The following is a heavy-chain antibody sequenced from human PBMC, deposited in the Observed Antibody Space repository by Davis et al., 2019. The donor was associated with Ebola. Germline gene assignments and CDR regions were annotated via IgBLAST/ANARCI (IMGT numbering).Heavy chain of an antibody. Sequence: AASVKVSCKASGYTFTNYYMHWVRQAPGHGFEWTGFINSSGGSTTYAQKFQGRVTMTRDTSTSTVYMELSSLRSEDTAVFYCARESIYGDSVDFDYWGQGTLVIVSS. CDR2: INSSGGST. CDR1: GYTFTNYY. J-gene: IGHJ4*02. V-gene: IGHV1-46*01. D-gene: IGHD4-17*01. CDR3: ARESIYGDSVDFDY.